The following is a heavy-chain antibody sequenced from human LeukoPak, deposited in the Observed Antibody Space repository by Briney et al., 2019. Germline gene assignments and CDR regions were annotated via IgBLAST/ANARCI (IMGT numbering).Heavy chain of an antibody. Sequence: PSETLSLTCTVSGGSISSSSYYWGWIRQPPGKGLEWIGSMYYSGSTYYNPSLKSRVTILADTSKNQFSLKLSSVTAADTAVYYCAREGYNVTDTFDIWGQGTMVTVSS. D-gene: IGHD5-24*01. J-gene: IGHJ3*02. CDR3: AREGYNVTDTFDI. CDR1: GGSISSSSYY. V-gene: IGHV4-39*07. CDR2: MYYSGST.